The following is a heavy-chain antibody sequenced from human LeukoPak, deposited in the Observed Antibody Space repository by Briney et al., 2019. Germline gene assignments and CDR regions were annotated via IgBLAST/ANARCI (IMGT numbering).Heavy chain of an antibody. V-gene: IGHV4-34*01. CDR3: ARGPTVTTTKLDY. D-gene: IGHD4-17*01. CDR2: INHSGST. Sequence: SETLSLTCAVYGGSFSGYYWSWIRQPPGKGLEWIGEINHSGSTNYNPSLKSRVHISVATSKTQFSLKLRSMTAADTAVYYCARGPTVTTTKLDYWGQGTLVTVSS. J-gene: IGHJ4*02. CDR1: GGSFSGYY.